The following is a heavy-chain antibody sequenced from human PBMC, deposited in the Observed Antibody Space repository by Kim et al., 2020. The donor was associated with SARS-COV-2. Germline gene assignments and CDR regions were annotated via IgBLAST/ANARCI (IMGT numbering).Heavy chain of an antibody. Sequence: AASETGRFTISRENSQNTLYLQMNSLRAEDTAVYYCARDRAFGDYDSSDYWGQGTLVTVSS. J-gene: IGHJ4*02. D-gene: IGHD3-22*01. V-gene: IGHV3-33*01. CDR3: ARDRAFGDYDSSDY.